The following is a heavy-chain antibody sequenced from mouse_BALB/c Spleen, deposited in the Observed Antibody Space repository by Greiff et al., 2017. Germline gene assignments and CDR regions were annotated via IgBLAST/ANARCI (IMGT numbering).Heavy chain of an antibody. D-gene: IGHD1-2*01. CDR3: AREGTTATWFAY. CDR1: GFTFSDYY. J-gene: IGHJ3*01. V-gene: IGHV5-4*02. Sequence: DVQLVESGGGLVKPGGSLKLSCAASGFTFSDYYMYWVRQTPEKRLEWVATISDGGSYTYYPDSVKGRFTISRDNAKNNLYLQMSSLKSEDTAMYYCAREGTTATWFAYGGQGTRVTVSA. CDR2: ISDGGSYT.